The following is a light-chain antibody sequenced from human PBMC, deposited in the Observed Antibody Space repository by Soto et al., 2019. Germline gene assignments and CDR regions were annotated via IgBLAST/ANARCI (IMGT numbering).Light chain of an antibody. CDR3: QQYKNWPPVT. J-gene: IGKJ4*01. CDR2: GAS. V-gene: IGKV3-15*01. Sequence: ETVMTKSPATLSVSPEDRATLSCRASQSVSSNLAWYQQKPGQAPRLLIYGASIRATGIPARFSGSGSGTEFTLTISSLQSEDVGLYYCQQYKNWPPVTFGGGTKVEIK. CDR1: QSVSSN.